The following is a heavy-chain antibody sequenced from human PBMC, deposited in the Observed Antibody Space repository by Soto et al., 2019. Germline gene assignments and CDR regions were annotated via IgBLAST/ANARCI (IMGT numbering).Heavy chain of an antibody. CDR2: ISIDGSTT. Sequence: EVQLVEAGGGVVQPGGSLRLSCVASEFTFKNYWMHWVRQAPGKGLVWVSRISIDGSTTTYADSVQGRFTISRDNAKNTVYLQLNRLRAEDSAVYYCAGGFNPHGINTEGGCQGGWFDPWGQGTRVTVSS. D-gene: IGHD1-26*01. V-gene: IGHV3-74*03. CDR3: AGGFNPHGINTEGGCQGGWFDP. CDR1: EFTFKNYW. J-gene: IGHJ5*02.